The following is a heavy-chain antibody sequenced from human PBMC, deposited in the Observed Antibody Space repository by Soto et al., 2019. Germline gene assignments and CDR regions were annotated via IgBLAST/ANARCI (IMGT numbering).Heavy chain of an antibody. CDR2: IIPILGIA. J-gene: IGHJ6*02. D-gene: IGHD5-12*01. CDR3: ARDRSGYDYYYYGMDV. V-gene: IGHV1-69*04. Sequence: SVKVSCKASGDTFTSYYMHWVRQAPGQGLEWMGRIIPILGIANYAQKFQGRVTITADKSTSTAYMELSSLRSEDTAVYYCARDRSGYDYYYYGMDVWGQGTTVTVSS. CDR1: GDTFTSYY.